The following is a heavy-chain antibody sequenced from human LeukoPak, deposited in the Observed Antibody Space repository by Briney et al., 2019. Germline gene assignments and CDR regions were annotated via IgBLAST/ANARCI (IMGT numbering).Heavy chain of an antibody. CDR3: ARDPRNLFYYYGMDV. J-gene: IGHJ6*02. D-gene: IGHD1-14*01. V-gene: IGHV3-48*01. CDR1: GFTFSSYS. CDR2: ISSSSSTI. Sequence: GGSLRLSCAASGFTFSSYSMNWVRQAPGKGLEWVSYISSSSSTIYYADSVKGRFTISRDNAKNSLYLQMNSLRAEDTAVYYCARDPRNLFYYYGMDVWGPGTTVTVSS.